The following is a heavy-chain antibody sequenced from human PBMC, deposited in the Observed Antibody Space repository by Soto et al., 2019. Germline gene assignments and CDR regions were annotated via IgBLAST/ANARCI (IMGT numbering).Heavy chain of an antibody. J-gene: IGHJ4*02. CDR1: GFSFSDHY. CDR3: VRHSGAYFYSDY. Sequence: GGSLRLSCAASGFSFSDHYMDWVRQAPGKGLEWVGRIRNKANSYTTEYAATVKGRFTIARENSKNSLYMRMNSLKSEDTAVYYNVRHSGAYFYSDYWGQGTLVTVSS. CDR2: IRNKANSYTT. V-gene: IGHV3-72*01. D-gene: IGHD1-26*01.